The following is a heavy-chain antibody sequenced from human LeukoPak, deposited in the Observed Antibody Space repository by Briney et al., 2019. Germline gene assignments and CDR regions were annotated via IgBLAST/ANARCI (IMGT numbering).Heavy chain of an antibody. CDR3: TTRRQDGW. J-gene: IGHJ4*02. CDR2: IKSKSDGGTI. Sequence: WGSLRLSCVGSGFTFSDAWMSWVRQAPGKGLEWVGRIKSKSDGGTIGYAAPVKGRFTISRDDSRNTLYLQMNSLKTEDTAVYYCTTRRQDGWWGQGTLVTVS. CDR1: GFTFSDAW. V-gene: IGHV3-15*01. D-gene: IGHD2-15*01.